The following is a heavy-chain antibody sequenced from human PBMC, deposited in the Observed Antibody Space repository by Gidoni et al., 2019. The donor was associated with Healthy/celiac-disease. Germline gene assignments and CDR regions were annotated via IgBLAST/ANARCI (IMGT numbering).Heavy chain of an antibody. CDR3: ARDQHSEMMVRGVIIHWFDP. D-gene: IGHD3-10*01. V-gene: IGHV1-2*02. Sequence: QVQLVQSGAEVKKPGASVTVSCKASGYPFTRYYLHWVRQALGQGLEWMGWINPNSGGTNYAQKFQGRVTMTRDTSISTAYMELSRLRSDDTAVYYCARDQHSEMMVRGVIIHWFDPWGQGTLVTVSS. J-gene: IGHJ5*02. CDR1: GYPFTRYY. CDR2: INPNSGGT.